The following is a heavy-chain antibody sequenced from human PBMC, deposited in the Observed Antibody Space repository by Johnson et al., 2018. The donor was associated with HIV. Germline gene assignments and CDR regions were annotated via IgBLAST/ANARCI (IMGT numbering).Heavy chain of an antibody. D-gene: IGHD6-13*01. CDR1: GFTFDDYA. CDR2: ISWHSGSI. Sequence: VQLVESGGGLVQPGRSLRLSCAASGFTFDDYAMHWVRQAPGKGLEWVSGISWHSGSIGYADSVKGRFTISRDNAKNSLYLQMNSLRAEDTALYYCAKGRDYSSSWWHAFDIWGQGTMVTVSS. CDR3: AKGRDYSSSWWHAFDI. V-gene: IGHV3-9*01. J-gene: IGHJ3*02.